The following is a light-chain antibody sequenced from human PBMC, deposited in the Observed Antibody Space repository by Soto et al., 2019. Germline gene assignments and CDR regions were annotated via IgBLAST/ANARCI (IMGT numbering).Light chain of an antibody. CDR2: YDT. V-gene: IGLV3-21*04. CDR3: QVWDSSSDHVV. Sequence: SYELTQPPSVSVAPGKTARITCGGNNIGSKSVHWYQQKPGQAPVLVIYYDTDRPSGIPERFSGSNSGNTANLTISRVEAGDEADYYCQVWDSSSDHVVFGGGTKVTVL. J-gene: IGLJ2*01. CDR1: NIGSKS.